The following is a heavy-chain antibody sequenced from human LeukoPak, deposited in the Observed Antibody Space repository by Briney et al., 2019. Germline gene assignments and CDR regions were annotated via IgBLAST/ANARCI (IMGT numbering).Heavy chain of an antibody. J-gene: IGHJ4*02. CDR1: GFTFSSYA. Sequence: GGSLRLSCAASGFTFSSYAMSWVRQAPGKGLEWVSAISGSGGSTYYADSVKGRFTISRDNSKNTLYLQMDSLRAEDTAVYYCARDKIVGATFFDYWGQGTLVTVSS. V-gene: IGHV3-23*01. CDR3: ARDKIVGATFFDY. CDR2: ISGSGGST. D-gene: IGHD1-26*01.